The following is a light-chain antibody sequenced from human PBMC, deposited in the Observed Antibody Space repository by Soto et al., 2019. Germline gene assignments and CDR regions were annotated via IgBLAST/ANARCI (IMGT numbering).Light chain of an antibody. CDR1: SSDGGAYNY. CDR3: SSYAGSNNLV. V-gene: IGLV2-8*01. J-gene: IGLJ1*01. CDR2: EVS. Sequence: QSVLTQPPSASGSPGQSVTISCTGTSSDGGAYNYVSWYQQHPGKAPKLMIYEVSKRPSGVPDRFSGSKSGNTASLTVSGLQAEEEAAYYCSSYAGSNNLVFGTGTKLTVL.